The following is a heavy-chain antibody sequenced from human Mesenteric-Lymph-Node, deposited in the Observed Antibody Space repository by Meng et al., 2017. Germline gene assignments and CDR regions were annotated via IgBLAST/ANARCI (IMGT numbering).Heavy chain of an antibody. Sequence: GESLKISCAASGFTFNNYAMTWVRQAPGKGLEWVSAISATGRSTYYADSVKGRFTISRDSSKDMLYLQMNSLAADDTALYYCAKGRNAWYSFDYWGQGTLVTVSS. CDR1: GFTFNNYA. V-gene: IGHV3-23*01. D-gene: IGHD6-19*01. J-gene: IGHJ4*02. CDR2: ISATGRST. CDR3: AKGRNAWYSFDY.